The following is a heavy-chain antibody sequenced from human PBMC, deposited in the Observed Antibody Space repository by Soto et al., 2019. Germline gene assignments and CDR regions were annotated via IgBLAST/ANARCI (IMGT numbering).Heavy chain of an antibody. CDR3: ARLYCSGGSCYGYYYYGMDV. V-gene: IGHV1-69*12. J-gene: IGHJ6*02. Sequence: QVQLVQSGAEVKKPGSSVKVSCKASGGTFSSYAISWVRQAPGQGLEWMGGIIPIFGTANYAQKFQGRVTMTADESTSTAYMELSSLRSEDTAVYYCARLYCSGGSCYGYYYYGMDVWGQGTTVTVSS. CDR2: IIPIFGTA. CDR1: GGTFSSYA. D-gene: IGHD2-15*01.